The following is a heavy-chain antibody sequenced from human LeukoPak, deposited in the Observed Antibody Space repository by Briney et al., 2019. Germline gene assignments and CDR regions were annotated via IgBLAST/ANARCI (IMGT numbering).Heavy chain of an antibody. V-gene: IGHV3-7*03. J-gene: IGHJ4*02. Sequence: GGSLRLSCTASACSFSSYWMSWVRQAQGEGVEWVAHINKAGSEKYYVDSVKGGFTISTDNATISLSLLLNSLRTADAAVYYCSRHLSGVTGYTYGRGIDYWGQGTLVTVSS. CDR3: SRHLSGVTGYTYGRGIDY. CDR2: INKAGSEK. D-gene: IGHD5-18*01. CDR1: ACSFSSYW.